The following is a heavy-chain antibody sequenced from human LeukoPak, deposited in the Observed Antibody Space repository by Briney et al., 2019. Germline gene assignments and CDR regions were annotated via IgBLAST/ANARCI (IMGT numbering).Heavy chain of an antibody. Sequence: GGSLRLPCAPSGFTFSSHWMSWLRQAPGKGLEWVANIKQDGSEKYYVDSVKGRFTISRDNAKNSLYLQMNSLRAEGTAVYYCAREDRTGYFDYWGEGTLVTVSS. CDR2: IKQDGSEK. J-gene: IGHJ4*02. V-gene: IGHV3-7*04. D-gene: IGHD2-15*01. CDR1: GFTFSSHW. CDR3: AREDRTGYFDY.